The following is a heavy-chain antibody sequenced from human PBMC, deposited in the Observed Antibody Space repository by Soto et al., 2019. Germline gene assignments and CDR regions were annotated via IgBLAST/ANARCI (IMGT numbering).Heavy chain of an antibody. J-gene: IGHJ4*02. CDR3: ARGNNRWLAIDY. V-gene: IGHV3-66*01. D-gene: IGHD6-19*01. Sequence: EVQLVESGGGLVQPGGSLRLSCAASGFTVSSNYMSWVRQAPGKGLEWVSVIYSGGSTYYADSVKGRFTISRDSSKNTLYLQVNSLRAEDTAVYYCARGNNRWLAIDYWGQGTLVTVSS. CDR1: GFTVSSNY. CDR2: IYSGGST.